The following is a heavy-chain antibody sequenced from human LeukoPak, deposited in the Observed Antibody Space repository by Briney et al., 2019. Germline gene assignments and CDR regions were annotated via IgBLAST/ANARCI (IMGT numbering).Heavy chain of an antibody. CDR3: ARTGGYYDSSGYYVRDDAFDI. Sequence: SETLSLTCTVSGGSISSGSYYWSWIRQPAGKGLEWIGRIYTSGSTNYNPSLKSRVTISVDTSKNQFSLKLSSVTAADTAVYYCARTGGYYDSSGYYVRDDAFDIWGQGTMVTVSS. V-gene: IGHV4-61*02. D-gene: IGHD3-22*01. CDR2: IYTSGST. CDR1: GGSISSGSYY. J-gene: IGHJ3*02.